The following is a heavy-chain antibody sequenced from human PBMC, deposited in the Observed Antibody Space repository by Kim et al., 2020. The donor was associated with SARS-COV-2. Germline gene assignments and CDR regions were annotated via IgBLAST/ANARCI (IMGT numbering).Heavy chain of an antibody. Sequence: GGSLRLSCSASGFTFSSYAMHWVRQAPGKGLEYVSAISSNGGSTYYADSVKGRFTISRDNSKNTLYLQMSSLRAEDTAVYYCVKVWNSYRIWGYFDYWGQGTLVTVSS. CDR1: GFTFSSYA. CDR2: ISSNGGST. D-gene: IGHD1-1*01. V-gene: IGHV3-64D*09. CDR3: VKVWNSYRIWGYFDY. J-gene: IGHJ4*02.